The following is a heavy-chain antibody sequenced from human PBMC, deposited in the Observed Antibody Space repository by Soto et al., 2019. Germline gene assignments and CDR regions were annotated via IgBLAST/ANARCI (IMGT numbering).Heavy chain of an antibody. CDR3: ASDLSGRADV. D-gene: IGHD3-10*01. V-gene: IGHV3-74*01. J-gene: IGHJ6*02. CDR1: GFNFSSYW. Sequence: PGGSLRLSCAASGFNFSSYWMHWVRQAPGKGLVWVSRMNEDGGTTDYADSVKGRFTISRDNAKNTLYLQMNSLRVEDTAVYYCASDLSGRADVWGQGTTVPVSS. CDR2: MNEDGGTT.